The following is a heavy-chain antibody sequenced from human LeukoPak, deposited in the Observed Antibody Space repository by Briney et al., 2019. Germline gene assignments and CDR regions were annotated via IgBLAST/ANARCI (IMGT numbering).Heavy chain of an antibody. Sequence: ASVKVSCTASGYTFTSYYMDWGRQAPGQGLEWMGIINPSGGSTSYAQKFQGRVTMTRDMSTSTVYMELSSLRSEDTAVYYCARVGGGLYGFLTGYDYWGQGTLVTVSS. CDR1: GYTFTSYY. V-gene: IGHV1-46*01. J-gene: IGHJ4*02. D-gene: IGHD3-9*01. CDR2: INPSGGST. CDR3: ARVGGGLYGFLTGYDY.